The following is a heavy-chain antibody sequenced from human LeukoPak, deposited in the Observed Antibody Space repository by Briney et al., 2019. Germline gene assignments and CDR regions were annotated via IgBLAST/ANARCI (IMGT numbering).Heavy chain of an antibody. D-gene: IGHD6-13*01. CDR2: IYYSGNT. CDR3: ASTYSSSWYGYYYYGMDV. J-gene: IGHJ6*02. V-gene: IGHV4-59*11. Sequence: SETLSLTCTVSGGSISSHYWSWIRQPPGKGLEGIVYIYYSGNTNYNPSLKSRVTISVDTSKNQFSLKLSSVTAADTAVYYCASTYSSSWYGYYYYGMDVWGQGTTVTVSS. CDR1: GGSISSHY.